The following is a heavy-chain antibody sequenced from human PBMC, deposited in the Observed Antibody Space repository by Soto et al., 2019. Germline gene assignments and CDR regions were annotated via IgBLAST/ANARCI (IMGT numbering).Heavy chain of an antibody. CDR2: IYYSGST. CDR1: GGSISSYY. V-gene: IGHV4-59*12. CDR3: GRGDYANAFDI. J-gene: IGHJ3*02. Sequence: PSETLSLTCTVSGGSISSYYWSWIRQPPGKGLEWIGYIYYSGSTNYNPSLKSRVTISVDRSKNQFSLKLSSVTAADTAVYYCGRGDYANAFDIWGQGTMVTVSS. D-gene: IGHD4-17*01.